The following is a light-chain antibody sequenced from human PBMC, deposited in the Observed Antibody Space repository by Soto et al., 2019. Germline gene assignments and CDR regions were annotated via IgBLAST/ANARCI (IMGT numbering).Light chain of an antibody. Sequence: DVPMSQSPSSLSASIGRRIPITFNGSQDISNSLNWYQQLPGKPPKLLLYGAANLESGVPARFSGSGSGTEFTLTISSLQPDDFATYHCQQYNSYSPWTFGQGTKVDIK. CDR3: QQYNSYSPWT. CDR2: GAA. V-gene: IGKV1-33*01. J-gene: IGKJ1*01. CDR1: QDISNS.